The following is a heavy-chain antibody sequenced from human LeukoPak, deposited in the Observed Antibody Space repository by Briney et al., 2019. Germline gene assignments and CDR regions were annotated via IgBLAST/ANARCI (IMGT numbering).Heavy chain of an antibody. V-gene: IGHV1-2*02. CDR1: GYTFTGYY. CDR3: ARRLDSSSGDLVFDP. J-gene: IGHJ5*02. CDR2: INPNSGGT. Sequence: ASVKVSCKASGYTFTGYYMHWVRQAPGQGLEWMGWINPNSGGTNYAQKFQGRVTMTRDTPISTAYMELSRLRSDDTAVYYCARRLDSSSGDLVFDPWGQGTLVTVSS. D-gene: IGHD6-13*01.